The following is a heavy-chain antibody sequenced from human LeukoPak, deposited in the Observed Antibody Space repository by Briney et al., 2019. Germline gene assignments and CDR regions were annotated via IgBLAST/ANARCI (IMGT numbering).Heavy chain of an antibody. D-gene: IGHD6-6*01. CDR2: ISSSSSYI. CDR1: GFTFSSYS. J-gene: IGHJ4*02. Sequence: GGSLRLSCAGSGFTFSSYSMNWVRQAPGKGLEWVSSISSSSSYIYYADSVKGRFTISRDNAKNSLYLQMNSLRAEDTAVYYCARVGAARYGYWGQGTLVTVSS. V-gene: IGHV3-21*01. CDR3: ARVGAARYGY.